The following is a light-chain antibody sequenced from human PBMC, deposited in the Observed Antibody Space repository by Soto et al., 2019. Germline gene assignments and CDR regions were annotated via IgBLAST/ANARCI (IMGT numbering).Light chain of an antibody. J-gene: IGLJ2*01. Sequence: QSALTQPASVSGSPGQSITISCTGTSSDVGGYNYVSWFQQHPGIVPKLMIYEVSNRPSGVSNRFSGSKSANTASLTISGLQSEDEAYYYCISYTSKSTWVFGGGTKLTVL. CDR1: SSDVGGYNY. CDR3: ISYTSKSTWV. CDR2: EVS. V-gene: IGLV2-14*01.